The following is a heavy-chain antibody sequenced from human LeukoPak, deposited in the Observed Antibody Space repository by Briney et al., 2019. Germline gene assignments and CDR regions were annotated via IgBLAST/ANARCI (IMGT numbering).Heavy chain of an antibody. CDR2: ITNGGSTI. Sequence: GGSLRLSCAASGFTFSDYNMNWVRQVPGKGLEWVSYITNGGSTIHHADSVKGRFTISRDNAKKTLYLQMNSLRAEDTAVYYCAKLPASLTYSFDPWGQGTLVTVSS. D-gene: IGHD2-2*01. CDR3: AKLPASLTYSFDP. V-gene: IGHV3-11*01. J-gene: IGHJ5*02. CDR1: GFTFSDYN.